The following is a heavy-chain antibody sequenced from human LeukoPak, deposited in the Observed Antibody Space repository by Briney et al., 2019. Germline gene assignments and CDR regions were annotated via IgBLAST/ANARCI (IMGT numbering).Heavy chain of an antibody. V-gene: IGHV3-7*01. CDR3: ARDRGYGQGDC. J-gene: IGHJ4*02. D-gene: IGHD5-12*01. CDR1: GFTFSSYW. Sequence: GGSLRLSCGASGFTFSSYWMSWVRQGPGKGLEWVANIKQDGSDKYYVDSVKGRFTISRDNAKNSLYLQMNSLRADDTAMYYCARDRGYGQGDCWGQGTLATVSS. CDR2: IKQDGSDK.